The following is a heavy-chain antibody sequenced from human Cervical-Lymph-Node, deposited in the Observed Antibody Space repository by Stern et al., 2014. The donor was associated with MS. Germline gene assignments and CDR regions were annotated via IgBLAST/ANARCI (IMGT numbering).Heavy chain of an antibody. J-gene: IGHJ5*02. CDR3: ARAPNRAVAGAVGAFDP. V-gene: IGHV1-69*01. CDR1: GGTFSSYA. CDR2: IIPIFGTA. Sequence: VQLVQSGAEVKKPGSSVKVSCKASGGTFSSYAISWVRQAPGQGLEWMGGIIPIFGTANFAQQVQGRVTITADESTSTAYMELSSLRSEDTAVYYCARAPNRAVAGAVGAFDPWGQGTLVTVSS. D-gene: IGHD6-19*01.